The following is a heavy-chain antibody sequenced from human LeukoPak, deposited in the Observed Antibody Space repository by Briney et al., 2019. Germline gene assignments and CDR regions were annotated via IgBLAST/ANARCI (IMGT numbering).Heavy chain of an antibody. V-gene: IGHV4-61*02. J-gene: IGHJ6*03. D-gene: IGHD3-10*01. CDR1: GGSISSGSYY. CDR2: IYTSGST. Sequence: SETLSLTCTVSGGSISSGSYYWSWIRQPAGKGLEWIGRIYTSGSTNYNPSLKSRVTISVDTSKNQFSLKLSSVTAADTAVYYCAREVLLWFGEGMDVWGKGTTVTISS. CDR3: AREVLLWFGEGMDV.